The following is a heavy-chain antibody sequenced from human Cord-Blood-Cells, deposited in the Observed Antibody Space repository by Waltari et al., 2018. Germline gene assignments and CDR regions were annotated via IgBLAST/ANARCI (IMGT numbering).Heavy chain of an antibody. CDR2: INSDGSST. CDR1: GFTFSRYW. Sequence: EVQLGESGGGLVQPGGSLRSSCAAYGFTFSRYWMHWDREAPGKGLGWVSRINSDGSSTSYADSVKGRFTISRDNAKNTLYLQMNSLRAEDTAVYYCARGPLGQWSRNAFDIWGQGTMVTVSS. J-gene: IGHJ3*02. CDR3: ARGPLGQWSRNAFDI. D-gene: IGHD1-26*01. V-gene: IGHV3-74*01.